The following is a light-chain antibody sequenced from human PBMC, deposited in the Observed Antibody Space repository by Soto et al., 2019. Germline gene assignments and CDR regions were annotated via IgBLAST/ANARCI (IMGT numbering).Light chain of an antibody. J-gene: IGKJ1*01. CDR1: QSVSTNF. CDR3: QQYGRTSWT. V-gene: IGKV3-20*01. Sequence: EIVLKQSPGPLSLSPREKTTLSSRASQSVSTNFFAWYQQKPGQAPRLLIYGASTRATGIPDRFSGSGSGTDFTLTISRLEPEDFAVYYCQQYGRTSWTFGQGTKV. CDR2: GAS.